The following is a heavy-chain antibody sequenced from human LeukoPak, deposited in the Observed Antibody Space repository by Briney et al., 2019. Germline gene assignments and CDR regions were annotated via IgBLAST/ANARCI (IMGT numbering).Heavy chain of an antibody. V-gene: IGHV1-18*01. D-gene: IGHD3-3*01. Sequence: ASVKVSCKASGYTFTSYGINWVRQAPGQGLEWMGWISTRDGKTHFAQKFQGRVTMTTDTSMSTAYMELRSLRSDDTAVYYCARDQDPRYDFWSDYLLSYFDDWGQGTLVTVSS. CDR2: ISTRDGKT. J-gene: IGHJ4*02. CDR3: ARDQDPRYDFWSDYLLSYFDD. CDR1: GYTFTSYG.